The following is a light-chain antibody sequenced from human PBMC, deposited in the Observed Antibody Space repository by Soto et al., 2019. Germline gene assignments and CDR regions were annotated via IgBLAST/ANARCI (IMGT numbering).Light chain of an antibody. Sequence: DIVLTQSPGTLSVSTVARDTLPCRASQSVSRTLTWYQHKPGQAPRLLIFDASTRATGLPRRFSGSGSGTDFTLTIMRLEPEDFAVYYGQQYGSSYPWTFGQGTKVEI. CDR1: QSVSRT. CDR2: DAS. J-gene: IGKJ1*01. CDR3: QQYGSSYPWT. V-gene: IGKV3-20*01.